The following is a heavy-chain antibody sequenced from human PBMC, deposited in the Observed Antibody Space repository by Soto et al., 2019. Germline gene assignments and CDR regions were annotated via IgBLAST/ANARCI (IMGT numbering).Heavy chain of an antibody. CDR3: ARVTTPFWYFDL. CDR2: IYSGGST. J-gene: IGHJ2*01. Sequence: GSLRLSCAASGFTVSSNYMSWVRQAPGKGLEWGSVIYSGGSTYYADSVKGRVTISRDNSKNTLYLQMNSLRAEDTAVYYCARVTTPFWYFDLWGRGTLVTVSS. CDR1: GFTVSSNY. D-gene: IGHD4-17*01. V-gene: IGHV3-53*01.